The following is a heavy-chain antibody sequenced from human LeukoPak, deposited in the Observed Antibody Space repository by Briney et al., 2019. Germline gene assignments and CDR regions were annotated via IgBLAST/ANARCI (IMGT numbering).Heavy chain of an antibody. CDR2: MNPNSGNT. Sequence: ASVTVSCKASGYTGSSYDINWVRQGTGQGLEWMGWMNPNSGNTGYAQKFQGRVTMTSNTSISTAYMELSSLRSDDTAVYYCARVQWLAPQYYLDYWGQGTLVTVSS. CDR3: ARVQWLAPQYYLDY. J-gene: IGHJ4*02. D-gene: IGHD6-19*01. V-gene: IGHV1-8*01. CDR1: GYTGSSYD.